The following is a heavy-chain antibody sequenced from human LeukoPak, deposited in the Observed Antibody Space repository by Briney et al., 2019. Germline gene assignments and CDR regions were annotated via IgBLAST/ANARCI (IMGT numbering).Heavy chain of an antibody. V-gene: IGHV3-7*01. D-gene: IGHD2-15*01. J-gene: IGHJ5*02. CDR2: IKQDGSEK. Sequence: GGSLRLSCEASGFTFSSYWMSWVRQAPGKGLEWVANIKQDGSEKYYVDSVKGRFTISRDNAKNSLYLQMNSLRAEDTAVYYCARDLVVVVAATAYNWFDPWGQGTLVTVSS. CDR3: ARDLVVVVAATAYNWFDP. CDR1: GFTFSSYW.